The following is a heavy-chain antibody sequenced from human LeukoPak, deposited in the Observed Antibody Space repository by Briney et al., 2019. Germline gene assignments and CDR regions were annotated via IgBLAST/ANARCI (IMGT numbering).Heavy chain of an antibody. D-gene: IGHD3-10*01. J-gene: IGHJ3*02. CDR2: IWYDGSNK. V-gene: IGHV3-33*01. CDR1: GFTFSSSG. CDR3: ARPPMVRGVIITGDDVFDI. Sequence: GGSLRLSCAASGFTFSSSGMHWVRQAPGKGLEWVALIWYDGSNKYYADSVKGRFTISRDNSKNTLYLQMNSLKAEDTAVYYCARPPMVRGVIITGDDVFDIWGQGTMVTVSS.